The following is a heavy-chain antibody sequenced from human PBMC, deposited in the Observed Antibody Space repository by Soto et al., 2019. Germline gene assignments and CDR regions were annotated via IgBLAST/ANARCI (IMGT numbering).Heavy chain of an antibody. CDR2: INPNNGYT. J-gene: IGHJ4*02. V-gene: IGHV1-2*02. CDR1: RYTFTSYY. CDR3: ARSDRAYAGSAAY. D-gene: IGHD2-15*01. Sequence: ASVKVSCKASRYTFTSYYIHWVRQAPGQGLEWMGWINPNNGYTKYTQKFQGRVTVTRDTSITTAYLELRSLRSDDTAVYYCARSDRAYAGSAAYWGQGTLVTVSS.